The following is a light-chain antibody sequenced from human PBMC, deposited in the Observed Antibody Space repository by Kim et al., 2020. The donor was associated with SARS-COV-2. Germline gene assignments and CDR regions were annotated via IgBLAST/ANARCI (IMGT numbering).Light chain of an antibody. CDR1: NIGSNS. J-gene: IGLJ2*01. V-gene: IGLV3-21*04. CDR2: YDN. CDR3: QVWDSSTDSVV. Sequence: AQGETARITCGENNIGSNSVHWYQQKPGQAPVLVIYYDNDRPSGIPERFSGSNSGNTATLTISRVEAGDEADYHCQVWDSSTDSVVFGGGTQLTVL.